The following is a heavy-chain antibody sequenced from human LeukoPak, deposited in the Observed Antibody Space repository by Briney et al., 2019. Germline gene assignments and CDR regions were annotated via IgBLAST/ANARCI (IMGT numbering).Heavy chain of an antibody. CDR1: GFTFSSYS. CDR2: ISSSSYI. CDR3: AGQNVVVTATYYYMDV. V-gene: IGHV3-21*01. Sequence: GGSLRLSCAASGFTFSSYSMNWVRQAPGKGLEWVSSISSSSYIYYADSVKGRFTISRDNAKNSLYLQMNSLRAEDTAVYYCAGQNVVVTATYYYMDVWGKGTTVTVSS. J-gene: IGHJ6*03. D-gene: IGHD2-21*02.